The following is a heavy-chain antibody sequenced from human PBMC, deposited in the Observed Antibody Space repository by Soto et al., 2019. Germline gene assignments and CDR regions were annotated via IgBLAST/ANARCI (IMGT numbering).Heavy chain of an antibody. V-gene: IGHV3-30*03. CDR2: VSYDGDNE. D-gene: IGHD2-2*01. CDR3: AIVVRPAYCNSPGCPAEHFDY. Sequence: GSLRLSCAASGFTFSNYAMHWVRQAPGKGLEWVAIVSYDGDNEYYADSVRGRFFISRDNSRNTLYLQTSSLRHEDTAVYYCAIVVRPAYCNSPGCPAEHFDYWGQGT. J-gene: IGHJ4*02. CDR1: GFTFSNYA.